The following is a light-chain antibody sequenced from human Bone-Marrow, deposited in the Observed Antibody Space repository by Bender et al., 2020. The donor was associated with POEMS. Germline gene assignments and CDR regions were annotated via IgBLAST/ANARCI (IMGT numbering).Light chain of an antibody. CDR1: SGNSANP. J-gene: IGLJ3*02. CDR2: LEYSGAY. CDR3: ETWDRGIRV. V-gene: IGLV4-60*03. Sequence: QPVPTQSSSASASLGSSVKLTCTLNSGNSANPIAWHQQYPGKAPRFLMRLEYSGAYHRGSGVPDRFSGSSSGADRYLTISDLQSDDEADYHCETWDRGIRVYAGGTKLTVL.